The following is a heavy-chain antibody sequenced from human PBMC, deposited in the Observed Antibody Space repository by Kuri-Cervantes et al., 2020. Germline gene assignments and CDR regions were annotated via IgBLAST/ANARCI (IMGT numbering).Heavy chain of an antibody. J-gene: IGHJ3*02. CDR2: IKQDGSEK. CDR1: GFTFSSYW. D-gene: IGHD2-15*01. Sequence: GGSLRLSCAASGFTFSSYWMSWVRQAPGKGLEWVANIKQDGSEKYYVDSVKGRFTISRDNSKNTLYLQMNSLRAEDTAVYYCAKAYSDPYGFRDAFDIWGQGTMVTVSS. V-gene: IGHV3-7*01. CDR3: AKAYSDPYGFRDAFDI.